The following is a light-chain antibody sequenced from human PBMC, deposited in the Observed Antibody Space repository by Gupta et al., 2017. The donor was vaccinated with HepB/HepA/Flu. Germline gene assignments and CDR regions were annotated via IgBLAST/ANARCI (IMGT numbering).Light chain of an antibody. CDR2: DNN. CDR3: GTWDSSLSAGV. V-gene: IGLV1-51*01. J-gene: IGLJ2*01. Sequence: QSVLTQPPSVSAAPGTKVTISCSGSSSNIGNNYVSWYQQLPGTAPKLLIYDNNKRPSGIPDRFSGSKSGTSATLGITGLQTGDEADYYCGTWDSSLSAGVFGGGTKLTVL. CDR1: SSNIGNNY.